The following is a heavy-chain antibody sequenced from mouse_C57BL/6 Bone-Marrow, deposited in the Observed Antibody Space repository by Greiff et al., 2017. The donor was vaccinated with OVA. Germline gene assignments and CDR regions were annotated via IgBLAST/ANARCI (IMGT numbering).Heavy chain of an antibody. Sequence: EVQVVESGGGLVKPGGSLKLSCAASGFTFSSYAMSWVRQTPEKRLEWVATISDGGSYTYYPDNVKGRFTISRDNAKNNLYLQMSHLKSEDTAMYYCARRGLFYYAMDYWGQGTSVTVSS. CDR1: GFTFSSYA. V-gene: IGHV5-4*01. CDR3: ARRGLFYYAMDY. J-gene: IGHJ4*01. CDR2: ISDGGSYT.